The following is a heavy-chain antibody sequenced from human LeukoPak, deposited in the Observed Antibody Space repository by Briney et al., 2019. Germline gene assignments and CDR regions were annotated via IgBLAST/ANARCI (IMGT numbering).Heavy chain of an antibody. J-gene: IGHJ6*02. CDR3: AKDLWNYGMDV. Sequence: GGSLRLSCAASGFTFSSSAMHWVRQAPGKGLEWVSFISRSSDLIYYADSVKGRFTISRDNSKNTLYLQMNSLRAEDTAVHYCAKDLWNYGMDVWGQGTTVTVSS. V-gene: IGHV3-48*01. CDR2: ISRSSDLI. CDR1: GFTFSSSA. D-gene: IGHD3-3*01.